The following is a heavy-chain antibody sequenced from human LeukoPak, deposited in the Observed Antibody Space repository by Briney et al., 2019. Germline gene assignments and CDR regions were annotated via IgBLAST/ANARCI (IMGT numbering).Heavy chain of an antibody. J-gene: IGHJ5*02. CDR3: ARVGGHSSGYYEWFDP. V-gene: IGHV4-59*01. Sequence: SETLSLTCTVSGGSISSYYWSWIRQPPGKGLEWIGYIYYSGSTNYNPSLKSRVTISVDTSKNQFSLKLSSVTAADTAVYYCARVGGHSSGYYEWFDPWGQGTLVTVSS. CDR2: IYYSGST. D-gene: IGHD3-22*01. CDR1: GGSISSYY.